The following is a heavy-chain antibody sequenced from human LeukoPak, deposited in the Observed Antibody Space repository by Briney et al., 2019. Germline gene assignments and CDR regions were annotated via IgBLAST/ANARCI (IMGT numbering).Heavy chain of an antibody. V-gene: IGHV3-7*03. Sequence: PGGSLRLSCAASRFTFSSYWMSWVRQAPGKGLEWVANIKQDGSEKYYVDSVKGRFTISRDNAKNSLYLQLNSLRAEDTAVYYCARARGGYDFDHWGQGTLVTVSS. J-gene: IGHJ4*02. D-gene: IGHD5-12*01. CDR2: IKQDGSEK. CDR3: ARARGGYDFDH. CDR1: RFTFSSYW.